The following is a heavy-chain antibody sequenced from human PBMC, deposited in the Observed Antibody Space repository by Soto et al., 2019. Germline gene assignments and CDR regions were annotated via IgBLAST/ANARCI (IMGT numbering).Heavy chain of an antibody. CDR1: GYTFTGYY. CDR3: ARDGRYYDFWSGYQQHHYHYYGMDV. D-gene: IGHD3-3*01. V-gene: IGHV1-2*04. J-gene: IGHJ6*02. CDR2: INPNSGGT. Sequence: ASVKVSCKASGYTFTGYYMHWVRQAPGQGLEWMGWINPNSGGTNYAQKFQGWVTMTRDTSISTAYMELSRLRSDDTAVYYCARDGRYYDFWSGYQQHHYHYYGMDVWGQGTTVTVSS.